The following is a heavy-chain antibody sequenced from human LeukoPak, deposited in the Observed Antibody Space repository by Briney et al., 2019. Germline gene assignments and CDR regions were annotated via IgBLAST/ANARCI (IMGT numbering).Heavy chain of an antibody. Sequence: GGSLRLSCAASGFTFSSYWMSWVRQAPGKGLEWVANIKQDGSEKYYVDSVKGRFTISRDNAKNSLYLQMNSLRAEDTAVYYCARTGYSTLYGMDVWGQGTTVTVSS. D-gene: IGHD6-13*01. CDR2: IKQDGSEK. CDR1: GFTFSSYW. V-gene: IGHV3-7*01. J-gene: IGHJ6*02. CDR3: ARTGYSTLYGMDV.